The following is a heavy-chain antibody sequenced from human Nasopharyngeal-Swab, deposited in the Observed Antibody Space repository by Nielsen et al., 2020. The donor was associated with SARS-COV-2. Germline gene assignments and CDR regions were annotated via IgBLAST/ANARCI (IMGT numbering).Heavy chain of an antibody. CDR1: GYTFTGYY. CDR2: INPNSGGT. Sequence: ASVKVSCKASGYTFTGYYMHWVRQAPGQGLEWMGWINPNSGGTNYAQKFQGRVTMTRDTSISTAYMELSRLRSDATAVYYCAREGGEGVVVVAAIPGFDYWGQGTLVTVSS. V-gene: IGHV1-2*02. CDR3: AREGGEGVVVVAAIPGFDY. J-gene: IGHJ4*02. D-gene: IGHD2-15*01.